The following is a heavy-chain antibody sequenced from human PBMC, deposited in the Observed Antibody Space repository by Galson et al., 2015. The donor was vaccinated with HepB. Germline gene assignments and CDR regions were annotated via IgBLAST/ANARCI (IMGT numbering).Heavy chain of an antibody. CDR2: IYYSRST. CDR3: ARGNGYDFWSGYYFSRNNPIPNYFDY. CDR1: GGSISSYY. D-gene: IGHD3-3*01. Sequence: SETLSLTCTVSGGSISSYYWSWIRQPPGKGLEWIGYIYYSRSTNYNPSLKSRVTISVDTSKNQFSLKLSSVTAADTAVYYCARGNGYDFWSGYYFSRNNPIPNYFDYWGQGTLVTVSS. V-gene: IGHV4-59*01. J-gene: IGHJ4*02.